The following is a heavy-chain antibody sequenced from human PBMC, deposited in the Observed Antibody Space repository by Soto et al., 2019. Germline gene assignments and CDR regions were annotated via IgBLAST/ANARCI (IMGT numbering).Heavy chain of an antibody. CDR2: IKQDGSQK. J-gene: IGHJ5*02. Sequence: PGGSPRLSFAASEFTFSNYGMSWVRQAPGKGLEWVANIKQDGSQKWYVDSVKGRFTISRDNAKNSVYLQMNSLRGEDTALYYCTRDLNHDNGPWGQGTQVTVSS. CDR3: TRDLNHDNGP. D-gene: IGHD2-8*01. V-gene: IGHV3-7*04. CDR1: EFTFSNYG.